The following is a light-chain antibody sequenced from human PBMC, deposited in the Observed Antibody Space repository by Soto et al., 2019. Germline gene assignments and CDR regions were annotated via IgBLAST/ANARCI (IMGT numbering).Light chain of an antibody. V-gene: IGKV3-20*01. CDR2: GAS. Sequence: EIVLTQSPGTLSLSPGERATLSCRASQSVSSSYLAWYQQKPGQAPRLLIYGASSRPTGIPDRFSGSGSGTDFTLTISSLQSEDFGVYYCQQYDTWPRMFGQGTKVDI. J-gene: IGKJ1*01. CDR3: QQYDTWPRM. CDR1: QSVSSSY.